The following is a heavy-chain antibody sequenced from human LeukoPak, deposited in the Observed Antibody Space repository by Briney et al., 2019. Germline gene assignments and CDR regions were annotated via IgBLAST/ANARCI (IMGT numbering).Heavy chain of an antibody. CDR3: ARSLPYNYYGSGSYYTAIDC. D-gene: IGHD3-10*01. CDR2: ISSSSSYI. V-gene: IGHV3-21*01. CDR1: GFTFSSCS. J-gene: IGHJ4*02. Sequence: GGSLRLSCAASGFTFSSCSMNWVRQAPGKGLEWVSSISSSSSYIYYADSVKGRFTISRDNAKNSLYLQMNSLRAEDTAVYYCARSLPYNYYGSGSYYTAIDCWGQGTLVTVSS.